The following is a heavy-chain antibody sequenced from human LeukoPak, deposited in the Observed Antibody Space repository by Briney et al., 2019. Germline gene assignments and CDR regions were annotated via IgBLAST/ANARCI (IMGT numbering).Heavy chain of an antibody. D-gene: IGHD5-24*01. Sequence: SETLSLTCTVSGYSISSGYYWGWIRQSPGKGLEWIGTIYQSGSTYYNPSLKSRVTISVDTSKNQFSLKLSSVTAPDTAVYYCARRRSPSETGAFDIWGQGTMVTVSS. J-gene: IGHJ3*02. V-gene: IGHV4-38-2*02. CDR2: IYQSGST. CDR3: ARRRSPSETGAFDI. CDR1: GYSISSGYY.